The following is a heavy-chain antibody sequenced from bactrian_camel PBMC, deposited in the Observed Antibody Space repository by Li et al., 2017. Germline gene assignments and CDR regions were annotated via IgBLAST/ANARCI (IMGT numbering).Heavy chain of an antibody. CDR2: IMQDGPRA. V-gene: IGHV3S36*01. CDR1: GFTFKNFP. J-gene: IGHJ4*01. Sequence: VQLVESGGDLVQPGGSLRLSCAAAGFTFKNFPMTRVRQRPGQGLEWESSIMQDGPRAEYAESVKGRFTISKDNSKNMVYLQMSSLKPEDTAMYFCAADPVVYRDITWYTASRYQYWGQGTQVTVS. D-gene: IGHD1*01. CDR3: AADPVVYRDITWYTASRYQY.